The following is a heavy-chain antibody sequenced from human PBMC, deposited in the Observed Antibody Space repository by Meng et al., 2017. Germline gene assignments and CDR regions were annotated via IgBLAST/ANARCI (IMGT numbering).Heavy chain of an antibody. Sequence: GESLKISCAASGFTFSSYGMHWVRQAPGKGLEWVAVIWYDGSNKYYADSVKGRFTISRDNSKNTLYLQMNSLRAEDTAVYYCAKDWAAGTARYFDYWGQGKRVNVYS. CDR2: IWYDGSNK. CDR3: AKDWAAGTARYFDY. J-gene: IGHJ4*02. CDR1: GFTFSSYG. D-gene: IGHD6-13*01. V-gene: IGHV3-33*06.